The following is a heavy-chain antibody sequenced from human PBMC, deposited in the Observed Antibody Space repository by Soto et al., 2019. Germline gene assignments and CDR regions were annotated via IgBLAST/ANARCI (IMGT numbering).Heavy chain of an antibody. Sequence: QVQLVESGGGVVQPGRSLRLSCAASGFSFSTYGMHWVRQAPGKGLEWVAAISHDGSNKYYVDSVKGRFTISRDSSKNTLYLEMNSLRAEDTAVYFCAKDPYCYSSSGYYVCDYWGQGTLFTVST. J-gene: IGHJ4*02. CDR3: AKDPYCYSSSGYYVCDY. CDR1: GFSFSTYG. V-gene: IGHV3-30*18. CDR2: ISHDGSNK. D-gene: IGHD3-22*01.